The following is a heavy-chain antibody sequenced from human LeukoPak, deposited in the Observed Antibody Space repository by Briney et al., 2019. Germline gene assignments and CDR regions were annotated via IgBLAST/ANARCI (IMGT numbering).Heavy chain of an antibody. J-gene: IGHJ4*02. V-gene: IGHV4-39*01. Sequence: SETLSLTCTVSGGSISSSSYYWGWIRQPPGKGLEWIGSIYYSGSTYHNPSLKSRVTISVDTSKNQFSLKLSSVTAADTAVYYCARHGGIDKYDFWLPPAVEYYFDYWGQGTLVTVSS. CDR3: ARHGGIDKYDFWLPPAVEYYFDY. D-gene: IGHD3-3*01. CDR1: GGSISSSSYY. CDR2: IYYSGST.